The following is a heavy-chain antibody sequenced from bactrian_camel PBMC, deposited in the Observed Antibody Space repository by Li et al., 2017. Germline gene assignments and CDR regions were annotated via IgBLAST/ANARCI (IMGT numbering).Heavy chain of an antibody. D-gene: IGHD2*01. CDR1: GQSYSRYD. CDR2: IDTDGRSM. J-gene: IGHJ6*01. V-gene: IGHV3S40*01. Sequence: VQLVESGGGSVQAGGTLRLSCAASGQSYSRYDDWCMAWFRQAPGKERDGVAAIDTDGRSMYANSVKGRFTISQDNAKNTVYLQMNSLKPEDTAMYYCAARGPYCYTKLSVRDFTYWGQGTQVTVS. CDR3: AARGPYCYTKLSVRDFTY.